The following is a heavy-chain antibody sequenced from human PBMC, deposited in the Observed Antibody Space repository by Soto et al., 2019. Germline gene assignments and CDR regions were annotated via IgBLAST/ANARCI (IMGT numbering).Heavy chain of an antibody. CDR1: GGSITSSGSV. D-gene: IGHD1-1*01. CDR3: ARHIHNQGFEYYFDS. V-gene: IGHV4-39*01. CDR2: IDDSGNI. Sequence: QLQLQESGPGLVKPSETLSLTCNASGGSITSSGSVWGWIRQSPGKGLEWIGTIDDSGNIYYIPSLKRRITISVNTSKNQISLTLSSVTAADTAVYYCARHIHNQGFEYYFDSWGQGTLVTVSS. J-gene: IGHJ4*02.